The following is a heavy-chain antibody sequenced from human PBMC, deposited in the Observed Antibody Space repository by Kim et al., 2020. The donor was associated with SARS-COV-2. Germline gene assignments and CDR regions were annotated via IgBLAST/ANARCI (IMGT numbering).Heavy chain of an antibody. Sequence: SETLSLTCAVSGGSISSGGYSWSWIRQPPGKDLEWIGYIYYSGSTYYNPSLKSRVTISVDRSKNQISLKLSSVTAADTAVYYCARDPPGPNAVATMVYY. CDR2: IYYSGST. D-gene: IGHD5-12*01. V-gene: IGHV4-30-2*01. CDR3: ARDPPGPNAVATMVYY. CDR1: GGSISSGGYS. J-gene: IGHJ6*01.